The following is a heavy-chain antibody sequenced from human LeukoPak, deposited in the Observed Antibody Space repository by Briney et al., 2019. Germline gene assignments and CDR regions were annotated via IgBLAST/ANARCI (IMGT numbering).Heavy chain of an antibody. CDR2: IKSKADGGTT. V-gene: IGHV3-15*01. Sequence: PGGSLRLSCAASGFTFSNAWMSWVRQAPGKGLEWVGRIKSKADGGTTDYAAPVKGRFTISRDDSETTLYLQMNSLKGDDTAVYYCTTSLPGAATAVYPFDYWGQGTLVTVSS. CDR3: TTSLPGAATAVYPFDY. CDR1: GFTFSNAW. J-gene: IGHJ4*02. D-gene: IGHD2-21*02.